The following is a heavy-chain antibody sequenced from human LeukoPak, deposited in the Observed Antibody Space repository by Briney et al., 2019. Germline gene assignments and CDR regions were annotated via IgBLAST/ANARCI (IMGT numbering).Heavy chain of an antibody. D-gene: IGHD6-6*01. CDR1: GYTFTSYD. CDR3: ARGRIAARGRWFDP. J-gene: IGHJ5*02. CDR2: MNPNSGNT. V-gene: IGHV1-8*01. Sequence: ASVKVSCKASGYTFTSYDINWVRQATGQGLEWMGWMNPNSGNTGYAQKFQGRVTMTRNTSISTAYMELSSLRSEDTAVYYCARGRIAARGRWFDPWGQGTLVTVYS.